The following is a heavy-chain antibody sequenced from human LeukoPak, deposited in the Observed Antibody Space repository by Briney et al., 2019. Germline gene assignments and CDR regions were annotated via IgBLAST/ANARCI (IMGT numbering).Heavy chain of an antibody. D-gene: IGHD2-2*01. Sequence: KPSETLSLTRTVSGVSISSSSYYWGWIRQPPGKGLEWIGSIYYSGSTYYNPSLKSRVTISVDTSKNQFSLKLSSVTAADTAVYYCARALYCSSTSCYPYYYYYYMDVWGKGTTVTVSS. CDR1: GVSISSSSYY. V-gene: IGHV4-39*01. CDR3: ARALYCSSTSCYPYYYYYYMDV. J-gene: IGHJ6*03. CDR2: IYYSGST.